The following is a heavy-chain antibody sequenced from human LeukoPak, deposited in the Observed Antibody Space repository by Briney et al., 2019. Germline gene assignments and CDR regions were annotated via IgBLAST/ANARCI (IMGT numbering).Heavy chain of an antibody. CDR1: GFTFSNAW. J-gene: IGHJ4*02. CDR3: AKAPLWFGESTHFDY. V-gene: IGHV3-23*01. Sequence: GGSLRLSCAASGFTFSNAWMSWVRQAPGKGLEWVSAISGSGGSTDYADSVKGRFTISRNNSKNTLSLQMNSLRAEDTAVYYCAKAPLWFGESTHFDYWGQGTLVTVSS. D-gene: IGHD3-10*01. CDR2: ISGSGGST.